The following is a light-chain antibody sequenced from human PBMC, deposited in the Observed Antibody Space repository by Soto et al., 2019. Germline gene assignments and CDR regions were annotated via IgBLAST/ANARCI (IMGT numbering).Light chain of an antibody. CDR1: QTIRTY. J-gene: IGKJ2*01. V-gene: IGKV1-39*01. CDR2: GTS. CDR3: QQSFKPPRT. Sequence: DIQMTQSPSSLSVSVGDRVTITCRASQTIRTYLNWYQQKPGEAPKLLIYGTSYLESGVPSRFSGSGSGTDFTLTISNLQPEDFATYYCQQSFKPPRTFGQGTKLGIK.